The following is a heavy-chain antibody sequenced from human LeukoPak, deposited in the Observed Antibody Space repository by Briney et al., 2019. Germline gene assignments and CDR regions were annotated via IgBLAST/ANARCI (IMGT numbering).Heavy chain of an antibody. D-gene: IGHD6-19*01. V-gene: IGHV3-23*01. CDR2: ISSSGSGDNT. CDR3: ARDRWLVRSYYYYGMDV. J-gene: IGHJ6*02. Sequence: GGSLRLSCAASGVTLSSFAMSWARQAPGKGLEWVSGISSSGSGDNTYYADSVKGRFTISRDNSKNTLYLQMNSLRAEDTAVYYCARDRWLVRSYYYYGMDVWGQGTTVTVSS. CDR1: GVTLSSFA.